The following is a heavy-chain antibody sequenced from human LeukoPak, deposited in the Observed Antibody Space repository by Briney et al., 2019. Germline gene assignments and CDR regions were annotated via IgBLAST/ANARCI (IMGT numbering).Heavy chain of an antibody. J-gene: IGHJ6*03. D-gene: IGHD3-10*01. Sequence: SETLSLTCTVSGGSISSYYWSWIRQPAGKGLEWIGRIYTSGSTNYNPSLNSRVTMSVDTSKNQFSLKLSSVTAADTAVYYCARDGLLWFGELFDHYYYYMDVWGKGTTVTVSS. V-gene: IGHV4-4*07. CDR3: ARDGLLWFGELFDHYYYYMDV. CDR1: GGSISSYY. CDR2: IYTSGST.